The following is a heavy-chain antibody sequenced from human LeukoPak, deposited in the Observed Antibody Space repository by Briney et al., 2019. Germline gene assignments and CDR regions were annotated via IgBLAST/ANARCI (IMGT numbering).Heavy chain of an antibody. D-gene: IGHD3-22*01. Sequence: KSGGSLRLSCAASGFTFSSYSMNWVRQAPGKGLEWVSSISSSSSYIYYADSVKGRFTISRDNAKNSLYLQMNSLRAEDTAVYYCARVERGYYDSKVAFDIWGQGTMVTVSS. V-gene: IGHV3-21*01. J-gene: IGHJ3*02. CDR1: GFTFSSYS. CDR3: ARVERGYYDSKVAFDI. CDR2: ISSSSSYI.